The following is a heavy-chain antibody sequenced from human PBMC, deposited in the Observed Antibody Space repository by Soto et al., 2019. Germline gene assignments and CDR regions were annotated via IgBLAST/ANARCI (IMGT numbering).Heavy chain of an antibody. CDR3: TRVRGESYFDY. CDR1: GFTFSDYY. D-gene: IGHD2-21*01. V-gene: IGHV3-72*01. Sequence: HPGGSLRLSCAASGFTFSDYYMDWVRQAPGKGLEWVGRTRKKVNSYTTEYAVSVKGRFTISRDDSKNSLYLQMNSLKSEDTAVYFCTRVRGESYFDYWGQGTLVTVSS. CDR2: TRKKVNSYTT. J-gene: IGHJ4*02.